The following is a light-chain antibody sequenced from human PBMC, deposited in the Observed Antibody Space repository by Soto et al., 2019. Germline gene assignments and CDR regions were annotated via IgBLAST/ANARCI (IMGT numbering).Light chain of an antibody. CDR1: RRGISSY. J-gene: IGKJ5*01. V-gene: IGKV3-11*01. CDR3: QQHSNRPPIT. CDR2: HAS. Sequence: LSPGEGATLSYRASRRGISSYLAWYQQKPGQAPRLLIHHASTRATGIPARFSGSGSGTDFTLTIISLQHPDFAVYYCQQHSNRPPITFGPGTRLEIK.